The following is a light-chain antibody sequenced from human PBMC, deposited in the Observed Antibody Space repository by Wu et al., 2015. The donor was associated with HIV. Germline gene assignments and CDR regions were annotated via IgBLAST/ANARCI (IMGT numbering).Light chain of an antibody. CDR2: DSS. V-gene: IGKV3-11*01. Sequence: VLTQSPGTLSLSSRGECHLFCKVSQSGNSLTWIQKRRGQAPRLLIYDSSRRASGVPDRFIGSGYGTDFSLTIKNVIREDFAVYFCQQFEFFGLGTALEI. CDR1: QSGNS. J-gene: IGKJ2*01. CDR3: QQFEF.